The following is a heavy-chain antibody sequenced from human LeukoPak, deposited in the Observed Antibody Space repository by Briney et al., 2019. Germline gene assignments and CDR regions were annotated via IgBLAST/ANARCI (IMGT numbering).Heavy chain of an antibody. V-gene: IGHV3-7*03. CDR3: ARGGGLDV. D-gene: IGHD3-16*01. CDR2: INHNGNVN. J-gene: IGHJ6*02. Sequence: GGSLRLSCAASGFTFGSYWTNWARQAPGKGLEWVASINHNGNVNYYVDSVKGRFTISRDNAKNSLYLQMSNLRAEDTAVYFCARGGGLDVWGQGATVTVSS. CDR1: GFTFGSYW.